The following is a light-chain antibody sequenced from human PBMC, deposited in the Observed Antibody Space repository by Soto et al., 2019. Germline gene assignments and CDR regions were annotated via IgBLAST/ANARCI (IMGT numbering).Light chain of an antibody. CDR2: EVT. CDR1: SSDVGAYKY. Sequence: QSALTQPPSASGSPGQSVTISCTGTSSDVGAYKYVSWYQQYPGKVPKLMIYEVTNRPSGVPDRFSGSKSGNTASLTVSGLQAEDEADYYCTSYVGNDIWVFGGGTKVTVL. V-gene: IGLV2-8*01. J-gene: IGLJ3*02. CDR3: TSYVGNDIWV.